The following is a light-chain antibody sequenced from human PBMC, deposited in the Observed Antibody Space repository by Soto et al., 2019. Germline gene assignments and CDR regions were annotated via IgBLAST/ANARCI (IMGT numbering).Light chain of an antibody. CDR2: QPS. CDR3: QRYNSYST. J-gene: IGKJ1*01. Sequence: DIQMTQSPSTLSASVGDRASITCRASQSISCWLAWYQQKPGKATKLLIYQPSSLESGVPSRISGSGSGTEFTLTISSLQHDDFATYCCQRYNSYSTFGQGTKVEIK. CDR1: QSISCW. V-gene: IGKV1-5*03.